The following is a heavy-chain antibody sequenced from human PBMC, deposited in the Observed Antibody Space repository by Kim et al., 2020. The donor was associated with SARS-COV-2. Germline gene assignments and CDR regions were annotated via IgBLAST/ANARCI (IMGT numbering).Heavy chain of an antibody. Sequence: ASVKVSCKASGYTFTSFDINWVRQATGQGLEWVGWMNPNSGNTGSAQKFQGRLTMTRNTSITTAYMELSSLRSEDTAVYYCARRNTVTTRTLDSWGQGTLVTVSS. CDR3: ARRNTVTTRTLDS. D-gene: IGHD4-17*01. V-gene: IGHV1-8*01. CDR1: GYTFTSFD. CDR2: MNPNSGNT. J-gene: IGHJ4*02.